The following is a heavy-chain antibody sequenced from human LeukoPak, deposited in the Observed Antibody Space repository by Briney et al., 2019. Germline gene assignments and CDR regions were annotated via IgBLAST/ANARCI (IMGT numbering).Heavy chain of an antibody. D-gene: IGHD5-18*01. CDR1: DDSITMYY. V-gene: IGHV4-4*07. CDR3: AREGGYSYGDAPLHFDY. J-gene: IGHJ4*02. CDR2: MSTSGST. Sequence: SETLSLTCSVSDDSITMYYWSWIRQPAGKGLEWIGRMSTSGSTNYNPSLKSRVTISVDTSKNQFSLKLSSVTAADTAVYYCAREGGYSYGDAPLHFDYWGQGTLVTVSS.